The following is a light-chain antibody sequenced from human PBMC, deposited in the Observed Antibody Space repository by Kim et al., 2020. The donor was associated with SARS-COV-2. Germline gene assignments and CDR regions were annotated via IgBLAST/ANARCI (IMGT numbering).Light chain of an antibody. J-gene: IGKJ2*01. CDR1: QSVSGSK. CDR2: GAS. CDR3: QQYGSSPRT. Sequence: LSPGERTTPSCRASQSVSGSKLVWYQQKPGQAPRLLLYGASSRATGIPDRFSGSGSGTDFTLTISRLEPEDVAVYYCQQYGSSPRTFGQGTKLEI. V-gene: IGKV3-20*01.